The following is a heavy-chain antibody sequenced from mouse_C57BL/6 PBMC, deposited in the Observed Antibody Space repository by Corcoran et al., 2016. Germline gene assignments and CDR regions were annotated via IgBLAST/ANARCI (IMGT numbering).Heavy chain of an antibody. Sequence: DVQLQESGPGLVKPSQSLSLTCSVTGYSITSGYYWNLIRQFPGNKLEWMGYISYDGSNNYNPSLKNRISITRDTSKNQFFLKLNSVTTEDTATYYCAREGEYDYDWYFDVWGTGTTVTVSS. D-gene: IGHD2-4*01. J-gene: IGHJ1*03. CDR2: ISYDGSN. CDR1: GYSITSGYY. CDR3: AREGEYDYDWYFDV. V-gene: IGHV3-6*01.